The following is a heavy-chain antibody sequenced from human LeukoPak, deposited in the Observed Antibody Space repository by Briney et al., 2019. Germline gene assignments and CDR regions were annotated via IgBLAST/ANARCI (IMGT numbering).Heavy chain of an antibody. D-gene: IGHD3-22*01. CDR3: ARDRVGDCYDSSGYPFGY. V-gene: IGHV3-21*01. CDR1: GFTFRRYS. CDR2: ISSSSSYI. J-gene: IGHJ4*02. Sequence: KPGGSLRLSCAASGFTFRRYSMNWVRQAPGKGLEWVSSISSSSSYIYYADAVKGRFTISRDNAKNSLYLQMNRLRAEDTAVYYCARDRVGDCYDSSGYPFGYWGQGTLVTVSS.